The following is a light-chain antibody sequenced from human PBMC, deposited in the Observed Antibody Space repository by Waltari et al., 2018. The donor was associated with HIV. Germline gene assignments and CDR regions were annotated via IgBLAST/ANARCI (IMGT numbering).Light chain of an antibody. J-gene: IGLJ3*02. CDR2: TDT. CDR3: QSYDNGLSGWV. Sequence: QSVLTQPPSVSGAPGQTITISCTGSSSNIGAGYGVNWYQQHPGTAPKLLIYTDTNRPSGVPNRFAGSRSGTSASLAITGLQAEDEADYHCQSYDNGLSGWVFGWGTKVSV. V-gene: IGLV1-40*01. CDR1: SSNIGAGYG.